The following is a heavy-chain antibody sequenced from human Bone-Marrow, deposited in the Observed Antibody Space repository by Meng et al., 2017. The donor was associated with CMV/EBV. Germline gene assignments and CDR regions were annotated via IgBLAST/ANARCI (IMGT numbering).Heavy chain of an antibody. CDR2: ISSSSSYI. D-gene: IGHD3-3*01. V-gene: IGHV3-21*01. CDR1: GFTFSSYS. Sequence: GESLKISCAASGFTFSSYSMNWVRQAPGKGLEWVSSISSSSSYIYYADSVKGRFTISRDNAKNSLYLQMNSLRAEDMAVYYCAREDDFGVVTHFDYWGQGTLVTVSS. J-gene: IGHJ4*02. CDR3: AREDDFGVVTHFDY.